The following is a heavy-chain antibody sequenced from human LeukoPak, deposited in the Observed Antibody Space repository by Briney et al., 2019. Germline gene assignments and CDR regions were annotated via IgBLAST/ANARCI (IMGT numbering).Heavy chain of an antibody. Sequence: GGSLRLSCAASGFTFSSYSMNWVRQAPGKGLEWVSYISSSSTIYYADSVKGRFTISRDNAKNSLYLQMNSLRAEDTAVYYCARDPQAGMDVWGQGTTVTVSS. V-gene: IGHV3-48*04. J-gene: IGHJ6*02. CDR1: GFTFSSYS. CDR3: ARDPQAGMDV. CDR2: ISSSSTI.